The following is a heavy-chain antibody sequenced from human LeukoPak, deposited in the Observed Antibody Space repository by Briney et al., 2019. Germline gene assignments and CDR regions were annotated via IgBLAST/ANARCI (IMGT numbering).Heavy chain of an antibody. D-gene: IGHD7-27*01. CDR1: GGSISSGSYY. V-gene: IGHV4-61*02. CDR3: AGTLGYYFDY. J-gene: IGHJ4*02. CDR2: IYTSGST. Sequence: SETPSLTCTVSGGSISSGSYYWSWIRQPAGKGLEWIGRIYTSGSTNYNPSLKSRVTISVDTSKNQFSLKLSSVTAADTAVYYCAGTLGYYFDYWGQGTLVTVSS.